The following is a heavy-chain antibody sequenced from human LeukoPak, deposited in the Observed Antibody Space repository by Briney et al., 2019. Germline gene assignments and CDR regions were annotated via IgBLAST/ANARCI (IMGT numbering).Heavy chain of an antibody. CDR2: IYYSGST. CDR3: ARDLPYDTTVTTSPFDY. Sequence: PSETLSLTCTVSGGSISSYYWSWIRQPPGKGLEWIGYIYYSGSTNYNPSLKSRVTISVETSKNQFSLKLSSVTAADTAVYYCARDLPYDTTVTTSPFDYWGQGTLVTVSS. D-gene: IGHD4-11*01. V-gene: IGHV4-59*12. CDR1: GGSISSYY. J-gene: IGHJ4*02.